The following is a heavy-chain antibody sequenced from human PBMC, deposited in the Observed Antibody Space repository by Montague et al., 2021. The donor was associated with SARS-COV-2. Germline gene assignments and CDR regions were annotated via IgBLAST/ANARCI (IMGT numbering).Heavy chain of an antibody. V-gene: IGHV4-39*01. CDR1: GGSISSSNYY. CDR2: IYYSGST. D-gene: IGHD3-22*01. CDR3: ASPTYYYDSSGSDAFDI. J-gene: IGHJ3*02. Sequence: SETLSLTCNVSGGSISSSNYYWGWIRQPPGKGLEWIGSIYYSGSTYYNPSLKSRVTIFVDTSKNQFSLKLSSVTAADTAVYYCASPTYYYDSSGSDAFDIWGQGTMVTVSS.